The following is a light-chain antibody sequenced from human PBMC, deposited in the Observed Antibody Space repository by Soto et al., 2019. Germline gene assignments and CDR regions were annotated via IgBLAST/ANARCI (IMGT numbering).Light chain of an antibody. CDR1: QSVSSSY. Sequence: ESVLTQSPGTLSLSTGERATLSCRASQSVSSSYLAWYQQKPGQAPRLLIYGASSRATGIPDRFSGSGSGTDSTLTISRLEPEDFAVYYCQQYGSSPALTFGGGTKVDIK. CDR2: GAS. CDR3: QQYGSSPALT. V-gene: IGKV3-20*01. J-gene: IGKJ4*01.